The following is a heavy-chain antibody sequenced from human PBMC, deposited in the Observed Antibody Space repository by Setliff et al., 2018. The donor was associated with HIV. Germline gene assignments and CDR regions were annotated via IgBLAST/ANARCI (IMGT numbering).Heavy chain of an antibody. D-gene: IGHD4-17*01. CDR1: GGSISSSRYY. CDR2: IYYSGST. Sequence: LSLTCTVSGGSISSSRYYWGWIRQPPGKGLEWIGSIYYSGSTYYSPSLKSRVTISVDTSKNHFSLKLSSVTAADTAVYYCARRNYGDYVSPFDMWGQGTKVTVSS. CDR3: ARRNYGDYVSPFDM. J-gene: IGHJ3*02. V-gene: IGHV4-39*01.